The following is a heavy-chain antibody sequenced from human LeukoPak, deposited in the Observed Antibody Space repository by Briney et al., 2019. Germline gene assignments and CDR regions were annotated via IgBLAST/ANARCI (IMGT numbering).Heavy chain of an antibody. CDR1: GGSFSGYY. D-gene: IGHD2-21*02. J-gene: IGHJ5*02. CDR3: AKLGLHIVVVTAIPFQYWFDP. V-gene: IGHV4-34*01. Sequence: PSETLSLTCAVYGGSFSGYYWSWIRQPPGKGLEWIGEINHSGSTNYNPSLKSRVTISVDTSKNQFSLKLSSVTAEDTAVYYCAKLGLHIVVVTAIPFQYWFDPWGQGTLVTVSS. CDR2: INHSGST.